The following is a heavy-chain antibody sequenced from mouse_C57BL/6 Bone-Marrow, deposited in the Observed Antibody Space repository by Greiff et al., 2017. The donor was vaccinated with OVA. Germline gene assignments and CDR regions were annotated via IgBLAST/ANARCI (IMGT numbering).Heavy chain of an antibody. Sequence: QVQLQQPGAELVKPGASVKLSCKASGYTFTSYWMQWVKQRPGQGLEWIGEIDPSDSYTNYNQKFKGKATLTVDTSSSTAYMQLSSLTSEDSAVYYCARGYYGSSPYWYFDVWGTGTTVTVSS. CDR2: IDPSDSYT. D-gene: IGHD1-1*01. V-gene: IGHV1-50*01. CDR1: GYTFTSYW. CDR3: ARGYYGSSPYWYFDV. J-gene: IGHJ1*03.